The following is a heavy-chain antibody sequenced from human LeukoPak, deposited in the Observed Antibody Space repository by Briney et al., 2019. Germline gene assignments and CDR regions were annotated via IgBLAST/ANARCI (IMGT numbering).Heavy chain of an antibody. CDR1: GGSISSYY. J-gene: IGHJ4*02. CDR3: ARMRGIAVAGLDY. Sequence: PSETLSLTCTVSGGSISSYYWSWIRQPPGKGLEWIGYIYYSGSTNYNPSLKSRVTISVDTYKNQFSLKLSSVTAADTAVYSCARMRGIAVAGLDYWGQGTLVTVSS. D-gene: IGHD6-19*01. CDR2: IYYSGST. V-gene: IGHV4-59*01.